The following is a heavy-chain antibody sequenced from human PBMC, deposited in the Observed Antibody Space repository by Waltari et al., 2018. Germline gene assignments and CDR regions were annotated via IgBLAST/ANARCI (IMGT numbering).Heavy chain of an antibody. CDR3: ARSGGFLFDY. CDR2: ISSSGGTI. D-gene: IGHD1-26*01. J-gene: IGHJ4*02. Sequence: EVQLVESGGGLVQPGGSLRISCAASGFTFSSYELNWVRQAPGKGLKLVSYISSSGGTIYYADSVKGRFTISRDNAENSLYLQMTSLRAEDTAVYYCARSGGFLFDYWGQGTLVTVSS. V-gene: IGHV3-48*03. CDR1: GFTFSSYE.